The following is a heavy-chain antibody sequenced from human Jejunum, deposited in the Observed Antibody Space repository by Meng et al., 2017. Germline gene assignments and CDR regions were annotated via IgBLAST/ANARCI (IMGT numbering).Heavy chain of an antibody. D-gene: IGHD6-13*01. Sequence: VAVVGAGGGVGPPGGSLRLSCAASGFTFSSYWMHWVRQVPGKGLEWVSRIKSDGRTTSYAESVKDRFTISRDDAMNTLYLEMNALRAEDTAVYYCSRGAAAGIYYFDSWGQGTLVTVSS. V-gene: IGHV3-74*01. J-gene: IGHJ4*02. CDR1: GFTFSSYW. CDR3: SRGAAAGIYYFDS. CDR2: IKSDGRTT.